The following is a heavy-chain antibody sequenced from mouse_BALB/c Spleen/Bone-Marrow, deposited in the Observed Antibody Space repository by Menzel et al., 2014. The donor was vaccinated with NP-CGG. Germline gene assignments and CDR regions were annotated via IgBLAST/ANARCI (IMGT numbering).Heavy chain of an antibody. CDR1: GFTFSSYI. J-gene: IGHJ3*01. Sequence: EVKVVESGGGLVQPGGSLKLSCAASGFTFSSYIMSWVRQTPEKRLEWVAYISNGGGSIYYPDTVKGRFTISRDNDKNTLYLQKSSLKSEDTAMYYCASHYYDSSPFAYWGQGTLVTVSA. D-gene: IGHD1-1*01. V-gene: IGHV5-12-2*01. CDR2: ISNGGGSI. CDR3: ASHYYDSSPFAY.